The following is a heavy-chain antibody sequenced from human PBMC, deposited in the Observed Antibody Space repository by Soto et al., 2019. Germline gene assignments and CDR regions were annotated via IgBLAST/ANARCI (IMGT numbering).Heavy chain of an antibody. CDR1: GGSISSRSYY. V-gene: IGHV4-39*01. Sequence: SETLSLTCTVSGGSISSRSYYWGWIRQPPGKGLEWIGTLYYSVSTYYNPSLKSRVTISVDTSKNQFSLNLSSVTAADTAVYYCMKSFFSGSLIHYYGMDFWGQGTTVTVSS. CDR3: MKSFFSGSLIHYYGMDF. J-gene: IGHJ6*02. CDR2: LYYSVST. D-gene: IGHD3-10*01.